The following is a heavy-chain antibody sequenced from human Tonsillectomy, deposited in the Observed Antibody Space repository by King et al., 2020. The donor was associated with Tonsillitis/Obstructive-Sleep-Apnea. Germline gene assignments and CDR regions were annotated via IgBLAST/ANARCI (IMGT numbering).Heavy chain of an antibody. J-gene: IGHJ6*02. V-gene: IGHV3-23*04. CDR2: ISFSGGST. CDR1: GFTFSSYA. D-gene: IGHD3-3*01. Sequence: VQLVESGGGLVQPGGSLRLSCEASGFTFSSYAMSWVRQAPGKGLEWVTCISFSGGSTYNADSVKGRFTISRDNSKNTLYLQMNSLRAEDTAVYYCAKDRRRWDFLSGYEGMDVWGQGTTVTVSS. CDR3: AKDRRRWDFLSGYEGMDV.